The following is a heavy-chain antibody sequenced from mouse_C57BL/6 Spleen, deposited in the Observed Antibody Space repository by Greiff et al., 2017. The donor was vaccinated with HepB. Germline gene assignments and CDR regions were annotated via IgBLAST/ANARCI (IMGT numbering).Heavy chain of an antibody. CDR1: GFTFRDYY. Sequence: EVMLVESEGGLVQPGSSMKLSCTASGFTFRDYYMAWVRQVPEKGLEWVANINYDGSSTYYLDSLKSRFIISRDNAKNILYLQMSSLKSEDTVTYYCARGGYGSYAMDYWGQGTSVTVSS. J-gene: IGHJ4*01. CDR2: INYDGSST. V-gene: IGHV5-16*01. D-gene: IGHD1-1*01. CDR3: ARGGYGSYAMDY.